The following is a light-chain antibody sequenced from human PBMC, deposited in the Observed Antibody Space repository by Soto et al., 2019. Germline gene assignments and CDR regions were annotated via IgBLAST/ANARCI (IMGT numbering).Light chain of an antibody. CDR3: KQYGSSPGT. Sequence: ETALTQSPGTLSLSPGERATLSCRASQSVSSSYLAWYQQKPGQAPRLLIYGASSRATGIPDRFSGSGSGTDFTLTISRLEPEDFAGYYCKQYGSSPGTFGQGTKVEIK. CDR1: QSVSSSY. CDR2: GAS. V-gene: IGKV3-20*01. J-gene: IGKJ1*01.